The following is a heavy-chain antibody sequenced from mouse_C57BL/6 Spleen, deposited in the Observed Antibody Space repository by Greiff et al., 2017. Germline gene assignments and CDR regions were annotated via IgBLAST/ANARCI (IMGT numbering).Heavy chain of an antibody. V-gene: IGHV1-82*01. CDR3: ARLGRDY. CDR1: GSAFSSSW. Sequence: VQLVESGPELVKPGASVKISCKASGSAFSSSWMNWVKQRPGKGLEGIGRVYPGDGDTNYNGKFKGKATRTADKSSSTAYMQLSSLTSEDSAVYFCARLGRDYWGQGTTLTVSS. CDR2: VYPGDGDT. J-gene: IGHJ2*01. D-gene: IGHD4-1*01.